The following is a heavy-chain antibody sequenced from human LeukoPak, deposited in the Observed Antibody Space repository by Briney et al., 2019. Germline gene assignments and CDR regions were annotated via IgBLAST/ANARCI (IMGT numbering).Heavy chain of an antibody. Sequence: SETLSLTCTVSGGSISGYYWSWIRQPPGKGLEWIGYIYYSGSTNYNPSLKSRVTISVDTSKNQFSLKLSSVTAADTAVYYCARQSLSDFWSGYYFWFDPWGQGTLVTVSS. J-gene: IGHJ5*02. D-gene: IGHD3-3*01. CDR1: GGSISGYY. V-gene: IGHV4-59*08. CDR2: IYYSGST. CDR3: ARQSLSDFWSGYYFWFDP.